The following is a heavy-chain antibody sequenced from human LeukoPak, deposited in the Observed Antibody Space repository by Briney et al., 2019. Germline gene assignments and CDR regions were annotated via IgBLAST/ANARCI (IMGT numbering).Heavy chain of an antibody. V-gene: IGHV4-39*01. J-gene: IGHJ5*02. CDR1: GGSISSSSYY. CDR2: IYYSGST. Sequence: PSETLSLTGTVSGGSISSSSYYWGWIRQPPGKGLEWIGSIYYSGSTYYNPSLKSRVTISVDTSKNQFSLKLSSVTAADTAVYYSARTENHYAAGWFDPWGQGTLVTVSS. CDR3: ARTENHYAAGWFDP. D-gene: IGHD1-14*01.